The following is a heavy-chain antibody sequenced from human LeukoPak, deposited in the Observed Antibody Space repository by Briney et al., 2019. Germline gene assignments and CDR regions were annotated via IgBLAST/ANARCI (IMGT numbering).Heavy chain of an antibody. D-gene: IGHD5-18*01. CDR3: ARGGLRGYSYGLGY. V-gene: IGHV1-8*01. CDR2: MNPNSGNT. Sequence: GASVKVSCKASGYTFTSYDINWVRQATGQGPEWMGWMNPNSGNTGYAQKFQGRVTMTRNTSISTAYMELSSLRSEDTAVYYCARGGLRGYSYGLGYWGQGTLVTVSS. J-gene: IGHJ4*02. CDR1: GYTFTSYD.